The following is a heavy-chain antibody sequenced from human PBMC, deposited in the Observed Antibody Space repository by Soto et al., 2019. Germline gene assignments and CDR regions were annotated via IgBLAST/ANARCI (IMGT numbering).Heavy chain of an antibody. CDR1: GYTFTSYG. V-gene: IGHV1-18*01. Sequence: QVQLVQSGAEVKKPGASVKVSCKASGYTFTSYGISWVRQAPGQGLEWMGWISAYNGNTNYAQKFQDRVTMTTDTSTSTAYMELRSLRSDDTAVYYCARKRITIFGVVIDALGFDPWGQGTLVTVSS. D-gene: IGHD3-3*01. CDR3: ARKRITIFGVVIDALGFDP. J-gene: IGHJ5*02. CDR2: ISAYNGNT.